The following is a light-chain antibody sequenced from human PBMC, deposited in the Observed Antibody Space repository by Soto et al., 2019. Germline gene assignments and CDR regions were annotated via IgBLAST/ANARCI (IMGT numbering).Light chain of an antibody. J-gene: IGKJ2*01. CDR3: QQHGGSSPTT. V-gene: IGKV3-20*01. Sequence: EIVLTQSPGTLSLSPGERVTLSCTASQSVTSGYLAWYQQKPGQAPKLLIYGASIRDTGIPDRFSGSGSGTDFTLTITRLEPEDFAMYYCQQHGGSSPTTFGQGIKLEIK. CDR1: QSVTSGY. CDR2: GAS.